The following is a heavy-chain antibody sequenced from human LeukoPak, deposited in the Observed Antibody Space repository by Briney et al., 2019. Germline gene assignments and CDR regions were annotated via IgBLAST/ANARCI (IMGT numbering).Heavy chain of an antibody. CDR1: GFTVSSNY. Sequence: GGSLRLSCAASGFTVSSNYMNWVRQAPGKGLEWVSVTYSGGSTYYADSVKGRFTISRDNSKNTLYLQMNSLRAEDTAVYYCARGASIIARALDPWGQGTLVTVSS. CDR3: ARGASIIARALDP. CDR2: TYSGGST. D-gene: IGHD6-6*01. J-gene: IGHJ5*02. V-gene: IGHV3-53*01.